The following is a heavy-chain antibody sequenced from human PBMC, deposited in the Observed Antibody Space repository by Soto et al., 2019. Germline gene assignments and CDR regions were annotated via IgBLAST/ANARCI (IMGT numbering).Heavy chain of an antibody. Sequence: EVQLLESGGGLVQPGGSLRLSCAASGFTFSNYAMSWVRQAPGKGLEWVSTSSGSGGRTYYADSVKGRFTISRDNSKNALYWQRNSLKAEDTTVYYCAKDRGDYGDSRARFDPWGQGTLVTVSS. CDR3: AKDRGDYGDSRARFDP. D-gene: IGHD4-17*01. V-gene: IGHV3-23*01. CDR2: SSGSGGRT. CDR1: GFTFSNYA. J-gene: IGHJ5*02.